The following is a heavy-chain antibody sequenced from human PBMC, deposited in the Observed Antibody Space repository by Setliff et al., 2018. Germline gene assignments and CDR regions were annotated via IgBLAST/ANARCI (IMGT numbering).Heavy chain of an antibody. J-gene: IGHJ4*02. CDR1: GFTFSNAW. CDR2: IKSKTDGGTI. CDR3: TTDRRGGCSGASCYDFDY. D-gene: IGHD2-15*01. Sequence: PGGSLRLSCAASGFTFSNAWMSWVRQAPGKGLEWVGRIKSKTDGGTIDYAAPVKGRFIISGDESENTLYLQMNNLKTEDTGVYYCTTDRRGGCSGASCYDFDYWGQGTLVTVSS. V-gene: IGHV3-15*01.